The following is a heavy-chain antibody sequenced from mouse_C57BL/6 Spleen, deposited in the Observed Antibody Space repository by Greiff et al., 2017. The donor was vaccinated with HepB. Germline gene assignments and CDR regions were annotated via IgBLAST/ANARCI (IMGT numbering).Heavy chain of an antibody. J-gene: IGHJ3*01. Sequence: VQLQQSGAELVRPGASVKLSCTASGFNIKDYYMHWVKQRPEQGLEWIGRIDPEDGDTEYAPKFQGKATMTADTSSNTAYLQLSSLTSEDTAVYYCTTAIYYDYSWFAYWGQGTLVTVSA. D-gene: IGHD2-4*01. CDR3: TTAIYYDYSWFAY. CDR1: GFNIKDYY. V-gene: IGHV14-1*01. CDR2: IDPEDGDT.